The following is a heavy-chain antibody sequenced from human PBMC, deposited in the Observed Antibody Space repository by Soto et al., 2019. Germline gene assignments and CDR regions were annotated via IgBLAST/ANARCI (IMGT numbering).Heavy chain of an antibody. Sequence: GGSLRLSCAASGFTFNTYHMNWVRQAPGRGLEWISYISSSSSGIYYADSVKGRFTISRDNAKDSLYLQMNSLRAEDTAVYYCARAAPTANGAFDVWGQGTMVTVSS. V-gene: IGHV3-48*01. J-gene: IGHJ3*01. D-gene: IGHD1-26*01. CDR2: ISSSSSGI. CDR3: ARAAPTANGAFDV. CDR1: GFTFNTYH.